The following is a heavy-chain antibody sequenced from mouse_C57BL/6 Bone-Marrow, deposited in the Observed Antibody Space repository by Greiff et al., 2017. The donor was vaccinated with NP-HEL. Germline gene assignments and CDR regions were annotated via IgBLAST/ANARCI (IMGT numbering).Heavy chain of an antibody. CDR1: GYAFSSYW. CDR2: IYPGDGDT. CDR3: ARGDYGSSRFGYAMDY. Sequence: QVQLQQSGAELVKPGASVKISCTASGYAFSSYWMNWVKERPGKGLEWIGQIYPGDGDTKYNGNVKGKATLTADKSSSTAYMQVSSLTSEDAAVYFCARGDYGSSRFGYAMDYWGQGTSVTVSS. D-gene: IGHD1-1*01. J-gene: IGHJ4*01. V-gene: IGHV1-80*01.